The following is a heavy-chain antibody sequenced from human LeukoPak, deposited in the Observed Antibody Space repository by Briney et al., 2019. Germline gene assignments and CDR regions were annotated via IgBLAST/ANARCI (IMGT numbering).Heavy chain of an antibody. V-gene: IGHV1-18*01. Sequence: PGASVKVSCKASGGTFSSYAISWVRQAPGQGLEWMGWISGSNGNTNYAQKTQDRVTFTTDTSTSTAYMELRSLRFDDTATYYCVRSGRVTYYYFDVWGQGTLVTVSS. CDR1: GGTFSSYA. CDR2: ISGSNGNT. D-gene: IGHD5-12*01. CDR3: VRSGRVTYYYFDV. J-gene: IGHJ4*02.